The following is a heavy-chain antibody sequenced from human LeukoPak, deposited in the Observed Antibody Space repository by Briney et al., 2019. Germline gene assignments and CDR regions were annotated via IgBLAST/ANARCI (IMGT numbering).Heavy chain of an antibody. D-gene: IGHD2-15*01. J-gene: IGHJ3*02. V-gene: IGHV3-11*01. CDR1: GGSFSGYY. Sequence: LSLTCAVYGGSFSGYYWSWIRQPPGKGLEWVSSISSSATYRYYADSVKGRFTISRDNAKNSLYLQMNSLRAEDTAVYYCARDASAGYCSGGSCYSGVPFDIWGQGTMVTVSS. CDR3: ARDASAGYCSGGSCYSGVPFDI. CDR2: ISSSATYR.